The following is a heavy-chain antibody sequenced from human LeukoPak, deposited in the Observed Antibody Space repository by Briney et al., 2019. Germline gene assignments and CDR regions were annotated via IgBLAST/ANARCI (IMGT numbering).Heavy chain of an antibody. D-gene: IGHD6-19*01. Sequence: GRSLRLSCAASGFTFSSYGMHWVRQAPGKGLEGVAVISYDGSNKYYADSVKGRFTISRDNSKNTLYLQMNSLRAEDTAVYYCAKDHGSGWYMYGMDVWGQGTTVTVSS. J-gene: IGHJ6*02. CDR3: AKDHGSGWYMYGMDV. V-gene: IGHV3-30*18. CDR2: ISYDGSNK. CDR1: GFTFSSYG.